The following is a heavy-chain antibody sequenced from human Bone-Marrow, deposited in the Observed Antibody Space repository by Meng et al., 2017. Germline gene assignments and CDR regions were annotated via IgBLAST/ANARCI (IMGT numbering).Heavy chain of an antibody. Sequence: QVQAVQAGAGGKKPGSTVKVSCKASGGPFSSYAISWVRQAPGQRLEWMGGIIPIFGTANYAQKFQGRVTMTRDTSTSTVYMELSSLRSEDTAVYYCARQADSSGYYFRYFDLWGRGTLVTVSS. D-gene: IGHD3-22*01. CDR2: IIPIFGTA. J-gene: IGHJ2*01. CDR3: ARQADSSGYYFRYFDL. V-gene: IGHV1-69*05. CDR1: GGPFSSYA.